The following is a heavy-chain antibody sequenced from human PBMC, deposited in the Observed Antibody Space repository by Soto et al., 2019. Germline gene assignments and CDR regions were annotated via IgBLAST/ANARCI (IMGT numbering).Heavy chain of an antibody. D-gene: IGHD3-3*01. CDR2: IYYSGST. Sequence: PSETLSLTCTVSGGSISSSSYYWGWIRQPPGKGLEWIGSIYYSGSTYYNPSLKSRVTISVDTSKNQFSLKLSSVTAADTAVYYCARHVVPRFLEWKHNVDYCYYYGMDVWGQGTTVTVSS. V-gene: IGHV4-39*01. CDR1: GGSISSSSYY. J-gene: IGHJ6*02. CDR3: ARHVVPRFLEWKHNVDYCYYYGMDV.